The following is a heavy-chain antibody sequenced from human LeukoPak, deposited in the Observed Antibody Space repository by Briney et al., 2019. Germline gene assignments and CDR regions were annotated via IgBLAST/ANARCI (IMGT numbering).Heavy chain of an antibody. CDR1: GGSISTYY. CDR3: ARAQRGYSGYDSNYYYYMDD. V-gene: IGHV4-59*08. CDR2: IYYSGST. Sequence: PSETLSLTWTVSGGSISTYYWTWIRQPQGKGLEWIGYIYYSGSTNYNPSLKSRVTISVDTSKSQFSLKLSSVTAADTAMYYCARAQRGYSGYDSNYYYYMDDWGKGTTVTVSS. D-gene: IGHD5-12*01. J-gene: IGHJ6*03.